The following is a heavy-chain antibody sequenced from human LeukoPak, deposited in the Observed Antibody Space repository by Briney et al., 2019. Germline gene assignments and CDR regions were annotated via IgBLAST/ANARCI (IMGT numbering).Heavy chain of an antibody. D-gene: IGHD3-22*01. CDR2: IYTSGST. CDR1: GGSISSYY. J-gene: IGHJ4*02. Sequence: SETLSVTCTVSGGSISSYYWSWIRQPPGKGLGWIGYIYTSGSTNYNPSLKSRVTISVDTSKNQFSLKLSSVTAADTAVYYCASSHYDSSGYYAIFDYWGQGTLVTVSS. CDR3: ASSHYDSSGYYAIFDY. V-gene: IGHV4-4*09.